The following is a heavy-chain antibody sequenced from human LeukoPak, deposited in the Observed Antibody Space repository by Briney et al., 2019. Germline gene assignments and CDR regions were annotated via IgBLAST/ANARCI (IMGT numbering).Heavy chain of an antibody. CDR1: GGSFSGYY. V-gene: IGHV4-34*01. J-gene: IGHJ4*02. CDR3: ARGRGYDYVWGSYRPYYFDY. D-gene: IGHD3-16*02. Sequence: ASETLSLTCAVYGGSFSGYYWSWIRQPPGKGLEWIGEINHSGSTNYNPSLKSRVTISVDTSKNQFSLKLGSVTAADTAVYYCARGRGYDYVWGSYRPYYFDYWGQGTLVTVSS. CDR2: INHSGST.